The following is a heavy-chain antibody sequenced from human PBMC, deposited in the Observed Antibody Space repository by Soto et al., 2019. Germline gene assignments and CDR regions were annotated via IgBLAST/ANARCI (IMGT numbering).Heavy chain of an antibody. CDR1: GYTFSDYY. D-gene: IGHD4-17*01. J-gene: IGHJ3*02. Sequence: ASVKVSCKAGGYTFSDYYIQWARQAPGQGLEWMGWINPNSGGTNYAQKFQGWVTMTRDTSISTAYMELSRLRSDDTAVYYCARAHDYGGNGDAFDIWGQGTMVTVSS. CDR2: INPNSGGT. V-gene: IGHV1-2*04. CDR3: ARAHDYGGNGDAFDI.